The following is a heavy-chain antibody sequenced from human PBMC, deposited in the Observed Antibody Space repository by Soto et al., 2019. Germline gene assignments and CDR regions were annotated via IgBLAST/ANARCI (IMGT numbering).Heavy chain of an antibody. J-gene: IGHJ4*02. D-gene: IGHD1-20*01. Sequence: QVQLQESGPGLVKPSETLSLTCTVSGGSISSYYWSWIRQPPGKGLEWTGYIYYSGSTNYNPSLKSRVTISVDTSKNQFSLKLSSVTAADTAVYYCARPTYNSGSPFDYWGQGTLVTVSS. CDR3: ARPTYNSGSPFDY. CDR2: IYYSGST. V-gene: IGHV4-59*01. CDR1: GGSISSYY.